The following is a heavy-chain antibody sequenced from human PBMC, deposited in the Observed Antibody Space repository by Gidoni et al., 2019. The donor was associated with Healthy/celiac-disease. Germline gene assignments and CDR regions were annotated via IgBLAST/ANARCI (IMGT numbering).Heavy chain of an antibody. D-gene: IGHD5-18*01. CDR2: SNHSGST. V-gene: IGHV4-34*01. CDR1: GGSFSGYY. J-gene: IGHJ4*02. Sequence: QVQLQQWGAGLLKPSETLSLTCAVYGGSFSGYYWSWIRPPPGKGLEWIGESNHSGSTTYNPSLKSRVTISVDTSKNQFSLKLSSVTAADTAVYYCARRRARRPARLDTAIDYWGQGTLVTVSS. CDR3: ARRRARRPARLDTAIDY.